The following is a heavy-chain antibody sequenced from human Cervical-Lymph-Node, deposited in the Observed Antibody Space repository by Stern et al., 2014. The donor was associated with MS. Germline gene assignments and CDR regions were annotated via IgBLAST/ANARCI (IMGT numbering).Heavy chain of an antibody. CDR1: GYTFVNYY. CDR3: ARAQSSSGYYYYFGMDV. D-gene: IGHD6-19*01. J-gene: IGHJ6*02. CDR2: INPSGGNT. Sequence: QLVQSGAEVKKPGGSVQVSCKTSGYTFVNYYINWVRQAPGQGLEWMGIINPSGGNTNYAQKFQGRVTLTRATSTNTVDMELSGLRSEDTAVYYCARAQSSSGYYYYFGMDVWGQGTTVTVS. V-gene: IGHV1-46*01.